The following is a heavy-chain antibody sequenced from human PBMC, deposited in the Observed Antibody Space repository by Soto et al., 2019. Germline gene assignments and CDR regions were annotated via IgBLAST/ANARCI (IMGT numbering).Heavy chain of an antibody. D-gene: IGHD6-25*01. V-gene: IGHV3-30-3*01. CDR1: GFTFSSYA. CDR3: ARAYSRAFDY. CDR2: ISYDGSNK. Sequence: QVQLVESGGGVVQPGRSLRLSCAASGFTFSSYAMHWVRQAPGKGLEWGAVISYDGSNKYYADSVKGRFTISRDNSKNTLYLQMNSLRAEDTAVYYCARAYSRAFDYWGQGTLVTVSS. J-gene: IGHJ4*02.